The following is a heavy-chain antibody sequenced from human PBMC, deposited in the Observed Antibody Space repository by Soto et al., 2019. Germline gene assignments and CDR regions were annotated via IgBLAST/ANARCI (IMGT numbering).Heavy chain of an antibody. CDR1: GFSLSTGGVG. CDR2: IYWNDDK. CDR3: AHSTAMDPILHGMEV. J-gene: IGHJ6*04. Sequence: SVPTMVNPTQTLTLTCTFSGFSLSTGGVGVGWIRQPPGKALEWLALIYWNDDKRYSPSLKSRLTITKDTSKNQVILTMTNMDPVDTATYFCAHSTAMDPILHGMEVWGEGTKVTVSS. D-gene: IGHD2-15*01. V-gene: IGHV2-5*01.